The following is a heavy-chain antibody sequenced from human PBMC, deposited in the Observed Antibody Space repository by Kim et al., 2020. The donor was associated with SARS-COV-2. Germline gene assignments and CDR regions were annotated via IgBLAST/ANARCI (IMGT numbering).Heavy chain of an antibody. CDR3: AKGASVSWLTNY. CDR2: ITGGGGTT. CDR1: GFSFTSYA. J-gene: IGHJ4*02. D-gene: IGHD6-13*01. V-gene: IGHV3-23*01. Sequence: GGSLRLSCAASGFSFTSYAMSWVRQAPGKGLEWVSTITGGGGTTYYADSVRGRFTISRDNSKNTLYLEMNSLRAEDTALYYCAKGASVSWLTNYLGQGT.